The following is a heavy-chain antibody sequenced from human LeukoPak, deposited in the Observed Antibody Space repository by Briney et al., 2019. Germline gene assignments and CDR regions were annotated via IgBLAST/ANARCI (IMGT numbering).Heavy chain of an antibody. CDR2: IIPIFGTA. D-gene: IGHD5-12*01. CDR1: GYTLTSQG. J-gene: IGHJ3*02. V-gene: IGHV1-69*13. Sequence: SVKVSCKASGYTLTSQGIIWVRQAPGQGLEWMGGIIPIFGTANYAQKFQGRVTITADESTSTAYMELSSLRSGDTVVYYCARVFSGYETIAFDIWGQGTMVTVSS. CDR3: ARVFSGYETIAFDI.